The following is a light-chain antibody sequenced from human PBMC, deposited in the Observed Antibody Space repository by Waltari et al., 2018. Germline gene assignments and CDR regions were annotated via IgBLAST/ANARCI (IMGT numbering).Light chain of an antibody. CDR3: QQRGPRPPVT. CDR2: NSS. Sequence: EVLLTQFPVTLSLSPGDRAILSCRASHNINSRLAVYQKKPGQAPSRLIYNSSNRATDIPARFSGSGSGTDFKLTIGGLESEDFAVYYCQQRGPRPPVTFGGGTKVEFK. J-gene: IGKJ4*01. V-gene: IGKV3-11*01. CDR1: HNINSR.